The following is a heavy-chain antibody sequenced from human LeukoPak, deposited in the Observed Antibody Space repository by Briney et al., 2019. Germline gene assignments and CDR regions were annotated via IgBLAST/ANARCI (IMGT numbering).Heavy chain of an antibody. Sequence: SVKVSCKASGGTFSSYTISWVRQAPGQGLEWMGGIIPIFGTANYAQKFQGRVTITADESTSTAYMELSSLRSEDTAAYYCARDTPRHYGDYANWFDPWGQGTLVTVSS. CDR2: IIPIFGTA. CDR1: GGTFSSYT. J-gene: IGHJ5*02. CDR3: ARDTPRHYGDYANWFDP. D-gene: IGHD4-17*01. V-gene: IGHV1-69*13.